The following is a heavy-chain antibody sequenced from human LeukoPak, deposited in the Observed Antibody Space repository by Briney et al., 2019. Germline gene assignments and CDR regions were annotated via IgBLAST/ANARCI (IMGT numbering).Heavy chain of an antibody. CDR2: ISDSSTYI. Sequence: AGGPLRLSCTASGFTFSTYSMTWVRQAPGKGLEWVSSISDSSTYIYYTDSVKGRFTISRDNAKNSLYLQMNSLRADDAAVYYCAREPTSMGSDYWGQGTLVTVSS. J-gene: IGHJ4*02. V-gene: IGHV3-21*01. D-gene: IGHD5-18*01. CDR3: AREPTSMGSDY. CDR1: GFTFSTYS.